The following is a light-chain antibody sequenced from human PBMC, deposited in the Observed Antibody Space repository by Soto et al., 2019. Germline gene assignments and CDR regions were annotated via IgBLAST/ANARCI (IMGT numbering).Light chain of an antibody. CDR1: QRLLHSNGNTF. CDR2: LGS. J-gene: IGKJ2*01. V-gene: IGKV2-28*01. Sequence: EIVMTQSPPSLTVTPGEPASISCRSSQRLLHSNGNTFLDWYLQKPGQSPQILIYLGSNRASGVPDRVSGSEAGTDFTLKISRVEAEDAGVYYCMQALETPYTFGQGTKLEIK. CDR3: MQALETPYT.